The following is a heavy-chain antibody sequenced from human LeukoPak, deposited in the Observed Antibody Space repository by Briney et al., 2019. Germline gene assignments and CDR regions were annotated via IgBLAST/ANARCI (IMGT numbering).Heavy chain of an antibody. CDR2: ISPDGSTT. D-gene: IGHD6-13*01. CDR1: GFTFSSHW. J-gene: IGHJ5*02. CDR3: AGYNWFDP. V-gene: IGHV3-74*03. Sequence: PGGSLRLSCAASGFTFSSHWMHWVRQAPGKGLVWVSRISPDGSTTKNADSVKGRFTISRDNPKNSLYLQMNSLRVGDTAVYYCAGYNWFDPWGQGTLVTVSS.